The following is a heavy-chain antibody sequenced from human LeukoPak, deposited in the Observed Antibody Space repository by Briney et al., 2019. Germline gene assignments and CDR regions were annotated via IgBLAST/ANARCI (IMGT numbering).Heavy chain of an antibody. CDR3: ALGTINKDYYFGMDV. V-gene: IGHV3-11*01. D-gene: IGHD2-8*01. Sequence: GGTLRLSCAASGFTFSDYYMTWLRQAPGKGLEWLSYISNIGSTVFYADSVKGRFTVSRDNAKRSLYLQIESLRDDDTAVYHCALGTINKDYYFGMDVWGQGTTVTVSS. CDR2: ISNIGSTV. CDR1: GFTFSDYY. J-gene: IGHJ6*02.